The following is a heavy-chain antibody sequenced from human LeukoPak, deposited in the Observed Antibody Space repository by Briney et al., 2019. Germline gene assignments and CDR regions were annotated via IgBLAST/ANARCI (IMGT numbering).Heavy chain of an antibody. V-gene: IGHV4-34*01. CDR3: AREGGGYSSGWYGVYYYYYYMDV. CDR1: GGSFSGYY. J-gene: IGHJ6*03. D-gene: IGHD6-19*01. Sequence: SETLSLTCAVYGGSFSGYYWSWIRQPPGKGLEWIGEINHSGSTNYNPSLKSRVTISVDTSKNQFSLELSSVTAADTAVYYCAREGGGYSSGWYGVYYYYYYMDVWGKGTTVTVSS. CDR2: INHSGST.